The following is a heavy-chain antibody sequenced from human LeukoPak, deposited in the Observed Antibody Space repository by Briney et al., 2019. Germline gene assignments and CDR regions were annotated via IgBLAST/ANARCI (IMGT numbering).Heavy chain of an antibody. CDR2: IIPIFGTA. D-gene: IGHD3-3*01. CDR3: ARAPATVPFGFDY. CDR1: GGTFSSYA. V-gene: IGHV1-69*05. J-gene: IGHJ4*02. Sequence: APVKVSRKASGGTFSSYAISWVRQAPGKGLEWMGGIIPIFGTANYAQKFQGRVTITTDESTSTAYMELSSLRSEDTAVYYCARAPATVPFGFDYWGQGTLVTVSS.